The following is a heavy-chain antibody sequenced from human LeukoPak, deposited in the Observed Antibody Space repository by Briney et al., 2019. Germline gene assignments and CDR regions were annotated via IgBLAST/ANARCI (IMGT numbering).Heavy chain of an antibody. CDR3: ARRTLGEQQLVDWFDP. D-gene: IGHD6-13*01. CDR1: GGSISSSSYY. Sequence: SETLSLTCTVSGGSISSSSYYWGWIRQPPGKGLEWIGSIYYSGSTYYNPSLKSRVTISVDTSKNQFSLKLSSVTAADTAVYYCARRTLGEQQLVDWFDPWGQGTLVIVPS. V-gene: IGHV4-39*01. CDR2: IYYSGST. J-gene: IGHJ5*02.